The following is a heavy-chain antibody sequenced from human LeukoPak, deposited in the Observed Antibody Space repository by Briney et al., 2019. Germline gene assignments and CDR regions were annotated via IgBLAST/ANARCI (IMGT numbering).Heavy chain of an antibody. J-gene: IGHJ3*02. Sequence: GASVKVSCKVSGYTLTELSMHWVRQAPGKGLEWMGGFDPEDGETIYAQEFQGRVTMTEDTSTDTAYMELSSLRSEDTAVYYCATALDFFVVAARAQGAFDIWGQGTMVTVSS. CDR3: ATALDFFVVAARAQGAFDI. D-gene: IGHD2-15*01. CDR1: GYTLTELS. CDR2: FDPEDGET. V-gene: IGHV1-24*01.